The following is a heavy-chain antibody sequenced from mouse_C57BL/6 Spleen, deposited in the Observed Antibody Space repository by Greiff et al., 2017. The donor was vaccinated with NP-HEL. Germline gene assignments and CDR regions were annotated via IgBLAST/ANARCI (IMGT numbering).Heavy chain of an antibody. CDR1: GYSFTGYY. CDR3: ARKLSY. Sequence: EVQLQQSGPELVKPGASVKISCKASGYSFTGYYMNWVKQSPEKSLEWIGEINPSTGGTTYNQKFKAKATLTVDKSSRTSYMQLKSLTSEDSAVYYCARKLSYWGQGTTLTVSS. V-gene: IGHV1-42*01. J-gene: IGHJ2*01. D-gene: IGHD1-1*01. CDR2: INPSTGGT.